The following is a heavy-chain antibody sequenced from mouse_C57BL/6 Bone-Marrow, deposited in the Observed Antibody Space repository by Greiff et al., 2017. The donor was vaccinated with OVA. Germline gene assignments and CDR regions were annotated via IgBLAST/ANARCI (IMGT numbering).Heavy chain of an antibody. CDR2: IYPRSGNT. D-gene: IGHD2-4*01. CDR3: ARGGDYDRGFAY. Sequence: VQLQQSGAELARPGASVKLSCKASGYTFTSYGISWVKQRTGQGLEWIGEIYPRSGNTYYNEKFKGKATLTADKSSSTAYMELLSLTSEDSAVYFCARGGDYDRGFAYWGQGTLVTVSA. V-gene: IGHV1-81*01. J-gene: IGHJ3*01. CDR1: GYTFTSYG.